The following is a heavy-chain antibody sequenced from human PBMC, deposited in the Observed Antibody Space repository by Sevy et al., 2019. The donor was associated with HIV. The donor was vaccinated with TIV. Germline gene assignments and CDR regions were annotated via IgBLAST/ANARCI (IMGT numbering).Heavy chain of an antibody. CDR2: ISTGGGTI. CDR1: GLSFRSYE. V-gene: IGHV3-48*03. J-gene: IGHJ4*01. Sequence: GGSLRLSCAASGLSFRSYELNWVRQAPGKGLQWISYISTGGGTIFYADSVKGRFTISRDNAKNSVFLQMNSLRAEDTAVYFCATSRRDYYNYYFDYWGHATLVTVSS. D-gene: IGHD3-22*01. CDR3: ATSRRDYYNYYFDY.